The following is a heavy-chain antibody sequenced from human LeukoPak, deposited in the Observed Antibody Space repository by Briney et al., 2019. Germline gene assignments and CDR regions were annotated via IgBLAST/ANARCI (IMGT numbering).Heavy chain of an antibody. V-gene: IGHV4-59*01. Sequence: SETLSLTCTVSGGSINDYYWSWIRQPPGKGLEWIGYFFSSGTTNYNPSLESRVTISVDLSRNLLSLRLSSVTAADAAVYYCARESTIVGVTTGDAFDIWGQGKMVTVSS. CDR1: GGSINDYY. CDR3: ARESTIVGVTTGDAFDI. D-gene: IGHD4-11*01. J-gene: IGHJ3*02. CDR2: FFSSGTT.